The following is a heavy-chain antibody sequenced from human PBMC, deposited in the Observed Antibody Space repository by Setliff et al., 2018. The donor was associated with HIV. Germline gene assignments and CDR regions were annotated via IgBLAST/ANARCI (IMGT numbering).Heavy chain of an antibody. D-gene: IGHD7-27*01. CDR3: ARAATPNWGYHYYYYMDV. CDR2: ISANNGNT. V-gene: IGHV1-18*01. J-gene: IGHJ6*03. Sequence: ASVKVSCKASGYTFTSYGLNWVRQAPGQGLEWMGWISANNGNTNYAQKLQGRVTMTTDTSTSTAYMELESLRSDDTAVYYCARAATPNWGYHYYYYMDVWGKGTTVTVSS. CDR1: GYTFTSYG.